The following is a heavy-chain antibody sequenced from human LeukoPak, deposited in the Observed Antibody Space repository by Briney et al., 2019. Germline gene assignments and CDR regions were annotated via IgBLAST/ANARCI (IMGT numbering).Heavy chain of an antibody. J-gene: IGHJ5*02. CDR2: IYHSGST. Sequence: SETLSLTCTVSGGSISSYYWSWIRQPPGKGLEWIGYIYHSGSTYYNPSLKSRVTISVDRSKNQFSLKLSSVTAADTAVYYCARVGYSGYDFDSDNWFDPWGQGTLVTVSS. D-gene: IGHD5-12*01. V-gene: IGHV4-59*12. CDR1: GGSISSYY. CDR3: ARVGYSGYDFDSDNWFDP.